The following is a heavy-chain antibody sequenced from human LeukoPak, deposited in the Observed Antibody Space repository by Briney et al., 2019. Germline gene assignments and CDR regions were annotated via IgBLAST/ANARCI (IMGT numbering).Heavy chain of an antibody. CDR1: GFTFDDYA. D-gene: IGHD4-17*01. J-gene: IGHJ4*02. CDR2: ISGDGGST. Sequence: GGSLRLSCAASGFTFDDYAMHWVRQAPGKGLEWVSLISGDGGSTYYADSVKGRFTISRDNSKNSLYLQMNSLRTEDTALYHCAKDHDYGDYGREGYYFDYWGQGTLVTVSS. V-gene: IGHV3-43*02. CDR3: AKDHDYGDYGREGYYFDY.